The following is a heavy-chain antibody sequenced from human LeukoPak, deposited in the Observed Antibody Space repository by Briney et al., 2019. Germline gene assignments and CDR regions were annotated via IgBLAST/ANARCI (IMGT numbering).Heavy chain of an antibody. V-gene: IGHV3-30-3*01. Sequence: GGSLRLSCAASGFTFSSYAMHWVRQAPGKGLEWVAVISYDGSNKYYADSVKGRFTISRDNSKNTLYLQMNSLRAEDTAVYYCARTSVYGSGWYAFDYWGQGTLVTVSS. CDR3: ARTSVYGSGWYAFDY. CDR1: GFTFSSYA. CDR2: ISYDGSNK. D-gene: IGHD6-19*01. J-gene: IGHJ4*02.